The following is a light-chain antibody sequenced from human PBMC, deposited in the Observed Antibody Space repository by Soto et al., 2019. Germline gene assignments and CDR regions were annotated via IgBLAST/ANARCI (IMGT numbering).Light chain of an antibody. CDR1: QSVSSNY. CDR2: GAS. V-gene: IGKV3-20*01. CDR3: QQYGSSPRT. Sequence: EIVVTQSPGTLSLSPGERATISCGASQSVSSNYLAWYQQKPGQAPRLLIYGASSRATGIPDRFSGSGSGAGFTLTISRLEPEDFAVYYCQQYGSSPRTFGQGTKVEIK. J-gene: IGKJ1*01.